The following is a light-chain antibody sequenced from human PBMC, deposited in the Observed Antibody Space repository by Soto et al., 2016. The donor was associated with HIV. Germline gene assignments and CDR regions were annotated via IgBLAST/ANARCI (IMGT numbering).Light chain of an antibody. Sequence: DIQMTQSPSTLSASVGDKVTITCRAGQTINNWLAWYQQKPGKAPKFLIYKASTLETGVPSRFSGSGSGTDFTLTISSLQPDDFATYFCQQYKSAVTFGRGTKVE. CDR1: QTINNW. V-gene: IGKV1-5*03. J-gene: IGKJ4*02. CDR2: KAS. CDR3: QQYKSAVT.